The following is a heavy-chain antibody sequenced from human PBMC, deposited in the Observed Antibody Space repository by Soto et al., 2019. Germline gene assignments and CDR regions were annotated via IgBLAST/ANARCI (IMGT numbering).Heavy chain of an antibody. D-gene: IGHD2-21*01. J-gene: IGHJ4*02. Sequence: QVQLVQSGAEVKEPGSSVKVSCKASGGGNLRDYRTTWVRRAPGQGLEWMGGIIPKLGSANYAQKFQGRVTITADESTNSLYMELRSRRSYDTAVYYCARGGDVYNFGAVYWGQGTPVTVSS. V-gene: IGHV1-69*01. CDR2: IIPKLGSA. CDR3: ARGGDVYNFGAVY. CDR1: GGGNLRDYR.